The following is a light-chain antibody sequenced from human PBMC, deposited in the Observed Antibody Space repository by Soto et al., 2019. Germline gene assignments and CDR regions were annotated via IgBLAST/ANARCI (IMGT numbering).Light chain of an antibody. Sequence: DLQMTQSPSSLSASVGDRVTISCQASHDISIYLTWYQQKPGEAPKVLIYDASTLETGVPSRFSGSGSGTYFTFTISSLQPEDIATDHCQQYENLPYTFGQGTKLEIK. CDR1: HDISIY. CDR3: QQYENLPYT. J-gene: IGKJ2*01. V-gene: IGKV1-33*01. CDR2: DAS.